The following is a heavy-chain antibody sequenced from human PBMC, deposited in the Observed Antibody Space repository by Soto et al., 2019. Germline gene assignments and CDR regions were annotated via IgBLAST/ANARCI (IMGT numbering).Heavy chain of an antibody. D-gene: IGHD4-17*01. CDR3: ARDPIGLAVTTPFDY. V-gene: IGHV3-11*01. CDR1: GFTFSDYY. CDR2: ISSSGSTI. Sequence: GGSLRLSCAASGFTFSDYYMSWIRQAPGKGLEWVSYISSSGSTIYYADSMKGRFTISRDNAKNSLYLQMNSLRAEDTAVYYCARDPIGLAVTTPFDYWGQGTLVTVSS. J-gene: IGHJ4*02.